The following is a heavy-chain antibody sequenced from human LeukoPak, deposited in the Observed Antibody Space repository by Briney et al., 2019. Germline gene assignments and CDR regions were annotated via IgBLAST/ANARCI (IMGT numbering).Heavy chain of an antibody. Sequence: EASVKVSCKASGYTFTGYYMHWVRQAPGQGLEWMGGIIPIFGTANYAQKFQGRVTITADKSTSTAYMELSSLRSEDTAVYYCAGTRLVVLHNWFDPWGQGTLVTVSS. V-gene: IGHV1-69*06. D-gene: IGHD3-9*01. CDR3: AGTRLVVLHNWFDP. CDR2: IIPIFGTA. CDR1: GYTFTGYY. J-gene: IGHJ5*02.